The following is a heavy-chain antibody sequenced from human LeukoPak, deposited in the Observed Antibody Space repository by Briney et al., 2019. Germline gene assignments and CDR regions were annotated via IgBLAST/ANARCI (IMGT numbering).Heavy chain of an antibody. CDR1: AYTFTDYY. J-gene: IGHJ4*02. CDR2: INPSSGDT. Sequence: ASVKVSCKASAYTFTDYYVHWVRQAPGQGLEWMGRINPSSGDTNYAQNFQGRVTMTRDTSISTAYMELSRLRSDDTAVYYCAKVTGGDMITYGGLDYWGQGTLVTVSS. V-gene: IGHV1-2*06. D-gene: IGHD3-16*01. CDR3: AKVTGGDMITYGGLDY.